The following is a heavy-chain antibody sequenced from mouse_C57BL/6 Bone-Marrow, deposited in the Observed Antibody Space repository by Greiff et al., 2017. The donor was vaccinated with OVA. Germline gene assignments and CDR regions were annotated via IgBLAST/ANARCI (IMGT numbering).Heavy chain of an antibody. Sequence: VQLQQSGAELVRPGASVKLSCTASGFNIKDDYMHWVKQRPEQGLEWIGWIDPENGDTEYASKFQGKATITADTSSNTAYLQRSSLTSEDTDVYYCTRRVWFAYWGQGTLVTVSS. J-gene: IGHJ3*01. CDR2: IDPENGDT. CDR3: TRRVWFAY. D-gene: IGHD2-12*01. V-gene: IGHV14-4*01. CDR1: GFNIKDDY.